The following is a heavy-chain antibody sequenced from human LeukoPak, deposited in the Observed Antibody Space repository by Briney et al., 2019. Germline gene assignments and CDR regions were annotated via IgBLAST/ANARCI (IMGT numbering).Heavy chain of an antibody. Sequence: PGGSLRLSCAASGVTLSDHHMDWVRQAPGKGLEWVGRSRGKARSYRTEYAASVDGRFTISRDDSKNSLYLQMNSLKTEDTAVYYCARDGGEGDNSAFDIWGQGTVVTVSS. J-gene: IGHJ3*02. CDR3: ARDGGEGDNSAFDI. CDR2: SRGKARSYRT. V-gene: IGHV3-72*01. CDR1: GVTLSDHH. D-gene: IGHD3-16*01.